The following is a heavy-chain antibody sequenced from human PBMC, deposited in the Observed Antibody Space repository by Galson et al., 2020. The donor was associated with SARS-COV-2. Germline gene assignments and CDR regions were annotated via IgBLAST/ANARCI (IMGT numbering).Heavy chain of an antibody. J-gene: IGHJ3*02. V-gene: IGHV4-31*03. CDR2: VYYTGST. CDR1: GGSLSSGGYY. Sequence: SETLSLTCTVSGGSLSSGGYYWSWIRHHPGKGLEWIGYVYYTGSTYYKPSLKSRVTISIDTSKNQFSLKLTSVTAADTAVDYCATFLGYCSSTTCYDAFDIWGQGTMVTVSS. CDR3: ATFLGYCSSTTCYDAFDI. D-gene: IGHD2-2*01.